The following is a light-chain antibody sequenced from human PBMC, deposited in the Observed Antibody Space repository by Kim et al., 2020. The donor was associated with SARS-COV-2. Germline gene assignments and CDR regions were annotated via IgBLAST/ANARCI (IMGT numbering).Light chain of an antibody. CDR2: GAS. Sequence: SVSPGERATLSCRASQSVGNNLAWYQHKPGQAPRLLIYGASTRATDIPARFSGSGSGAEFTLTISSLQSEDFAVYYCQQYNDWHTFGQGTKVEIK. V-gene: IGKV3-15*01. CDR1: QSVGNN. CDR3: QQYNDWHT. J-gene: IGKJ2*01.